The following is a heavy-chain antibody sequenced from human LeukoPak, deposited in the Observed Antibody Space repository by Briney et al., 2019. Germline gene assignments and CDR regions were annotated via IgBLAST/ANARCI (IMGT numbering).Heavy chain of an antibody. CDR2: IKSKTDGGTT. CDR1: GFTFSNAW. D-gene: IGHD2-15*01. CDR3: LFLAATSGAFDI. Sequence: GGSLRLSCAASGFTFSNAWMSWVRQAPGKGLEWVGRIKSKTDGGTTDYAAPVKGRFTISRDDSKNTLYLQMNSLKTEDTAVYYCLFLAATSGAFDIWGQGTMVTVSS. J-gene: IGHJ3*02. V-gene: IGHV3-15*01.